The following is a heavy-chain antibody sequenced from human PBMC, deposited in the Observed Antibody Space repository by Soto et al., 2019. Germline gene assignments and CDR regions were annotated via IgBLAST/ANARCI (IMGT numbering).Heavy chain of an antibody. CDR2: IYYSGST. D-gene: IGHD4-4*01. CDR3: ARGGHDYSNDGSFWSDP. J-gene: IGHJ5*02. CDR1: GGSISSGGYY. Sequence: SETLSLTCTVSGGSISSGGYYWSWIRQHPGKGLEWIGYIYYSGSTYYNPSLKSRVTISVDTSKNQFSLKLSSVTAADTAVYYCARGGHDYSNDGSFWSDPWGQVSLVTVSS. V-gene: IGHV4-31*03.